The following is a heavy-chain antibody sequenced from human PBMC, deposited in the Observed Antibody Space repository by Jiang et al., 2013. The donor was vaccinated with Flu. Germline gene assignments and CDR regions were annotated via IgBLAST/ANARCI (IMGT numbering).Heavy chain of an antibody. Sequence: AEVKKPGASVKVSCKATGYTFTSYFMHWVRQVPGQGLEWMGLINPSGGSTTYAQKFQGRVTMTRDTSTSTVYMELSSLRSEDTAVYYCARRSSGWNLDYWGQGTLVTVSS. CDR1: GYTFTSYF. CDR2: INPSGGST. CDR3: ARRSSGWNLDY. J-gene: IGHJ4*02. V-gene: IGHV1-46*03. D-gene: IGHD6-19*01.